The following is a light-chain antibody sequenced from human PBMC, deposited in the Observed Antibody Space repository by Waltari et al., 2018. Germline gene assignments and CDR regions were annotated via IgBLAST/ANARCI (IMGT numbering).Light chain of an antibody. V-gene: IGKV3-20*01. CDR2: GAS. Sequence: EIVLTQSPGTLSLSRGDRATVACRASQSVSRALAWYQQKPGQAPRLLIYGASTRATGIPDMFSGSGSGTDFSLTISRLEPDDFAVYYCQHYLKLPVTFGQGTTVEI. J-gene: IGKJ1*01. CDR1: QSVSRA. CDR3: QHYLKLPVT.